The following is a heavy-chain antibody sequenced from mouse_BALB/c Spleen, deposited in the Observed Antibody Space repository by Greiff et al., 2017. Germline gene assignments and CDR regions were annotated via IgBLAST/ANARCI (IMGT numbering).Heavy chain of an antibody. J-gene: IGHJ4*01. V-gene: IGHV1-15*01. Sequence: QVQLQQSGAELVRPGASVTLSCKASGYTFTDYEMHWVKQTPVHGLEWIGAIDPETGGTAYNQKFKGKATLTADKSSSTAYMELRSLTSEDSAVYYCTRRGSSYGAMDYWGQGTSVTVSS. CDR1: GYTFTDYE. CDR3: TRRGSSYGAMDY. D-gene: IGHD1-1*01. CDR2: IDPETGGT.